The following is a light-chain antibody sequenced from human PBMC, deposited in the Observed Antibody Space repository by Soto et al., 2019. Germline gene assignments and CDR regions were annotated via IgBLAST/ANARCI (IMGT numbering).Light chain of an antibody. CDR2: AAS. CDR3: QKYSSVPV. CDR1: QGIRNF. V-gene: IGKV1-27*01. J-gene: IGKJ3*01. Sequence: DIQMTQSPTSLSASVGDRVTITCRASQGIRNFVAWYQQKPGKPPKLLIDAASTLQSGVPSRFSGSESGTDFTLTINSLQPEDVATYSCQKYSSVPVFGPGTKVEI.